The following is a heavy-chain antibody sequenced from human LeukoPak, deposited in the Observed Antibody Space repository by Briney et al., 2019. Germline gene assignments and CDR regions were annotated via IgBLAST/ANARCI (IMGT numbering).Heavy chain of an antibody. CDR3: ARDLGIAAAGKHFDY. D-gene: IGHD6-13*01. CDR1: GFTFTSYD. CDR2: INPNSGGT. V-gene: IGHV1-2*06. J-gene: IGHJ4*02. Sequence: ASVKVSCKASGFTFTSYDINWVRQASGQGLEWMGRINPNSGGTNYAQKFQGRVTMTRDTSISTAYMELSRLRSDDTAVYYCARDLGIAAAGKHFDYWGQGTLVTVSS.